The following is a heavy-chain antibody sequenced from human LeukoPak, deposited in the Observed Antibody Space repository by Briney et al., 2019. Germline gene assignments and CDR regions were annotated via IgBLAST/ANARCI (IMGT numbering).Heavy chain of an antibody. Sequence: PSETLSLTCTVSGGSISSGSYYWSWIRQPAGKGLEWIGRIYTSGSTNYNPSLKSRVTISVDTSKNQFSLKLSSVTAADTAVYYCARLLHSSSWYQPLGTDYYMDVWGKGTTVTVSS. J-gene: IGHJ6*03. CDR3: ARLLHSSSWYQPLGTDYYMDV. CDR2: IYTSGST. D-gene: IGHD6-13*01. V-gene: IGHV4-61*02. CDR1: GGSISSGSYY.